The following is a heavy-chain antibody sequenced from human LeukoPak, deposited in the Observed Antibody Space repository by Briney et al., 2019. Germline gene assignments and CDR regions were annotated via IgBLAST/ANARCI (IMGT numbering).Heavy chain of an antibody. V-gene: IGHV4-59*08. D-gene: IGHD3/OR15-3a*01. CDR2: IYSSGST. J-gene: IGHJ4*02. CDR3: TRRRWTFDH. CDR1: GDSITGFY. Sequence: SETLSLTCTVSGDSITGFYWSWIRQPPGEGLEWIGYIYSSGSTYYNPSLKSRVTISVDTSKNQFSLKLSSVTAADTAFYYCTRRRWTFDHWGQGTLVTVSS.